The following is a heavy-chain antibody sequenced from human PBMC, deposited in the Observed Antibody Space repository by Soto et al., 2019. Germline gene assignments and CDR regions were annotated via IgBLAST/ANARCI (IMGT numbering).Heavy chain of an antibody. Sequence: SETLSLTCTVSGGSISSYYWSWIRQPPGKGLEWIGYIYYSGSTNYNPSLKSRVTISVDTSKNQFSLKLSSVTAADTAVYYCARGGPKYCSGGSCYNWFDPWGQGTLVTVSS. D-gene: IGHD2-15*01. J-gene: IGHJ5*02. CDR1: GGSISSYY. V-gene: IGHV4-59*01. CDR2: IYYSGST. CDR3: ARGGPKYCSGGSCYNWFDP.